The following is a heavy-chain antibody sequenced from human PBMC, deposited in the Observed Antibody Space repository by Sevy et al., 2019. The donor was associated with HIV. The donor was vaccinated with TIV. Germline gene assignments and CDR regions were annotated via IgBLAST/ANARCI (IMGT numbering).Heavy chain of an antibody. D-gene: IGHD6-13*01. CDR2: IKQDGSEK. CDR1: GFTFSSYW. V-gene: IGHV3-7*01. J-gene: IGHJ6*02. CDR3: TRMAPPPGYSSSWYPPYYYYYGMDV. Sequence: GGSLRLSCAASGFTFSSYWMSWVRQAPGKGLEWVANIKQDGSEKYYVDSVKGRFTISRDNAKNSLYLQMNSLRAEDKAVDYWTRMAPPPGYSSSWYPPYYYYYGMDVWGQGTTVTVSS.